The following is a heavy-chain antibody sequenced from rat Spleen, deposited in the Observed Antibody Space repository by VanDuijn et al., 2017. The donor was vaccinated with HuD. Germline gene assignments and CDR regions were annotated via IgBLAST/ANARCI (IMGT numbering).Heavy chain of an antibody. D-gene: IGHD4-1*01. CDR1: GFSLTSYH. Sequence: QVQLKESGPGLVKPSETLSLTCTVSGFSLTSYHVSWVRQPPGKGLEWRGVIWGDGSTASNSALKSRLSISRDTSKSQVFLKMNSLQTEDTATYYCARGALFDYWGQGVMVTVSS. J-gene: IGHJ2*01. CDR3: ARGALFDY. CDR2: IWGDGST. V-gene: IGHV2-32*01.